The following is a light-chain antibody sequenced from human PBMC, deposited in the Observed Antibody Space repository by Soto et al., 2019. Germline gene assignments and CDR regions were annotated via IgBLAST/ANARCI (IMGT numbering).Light chain of an antibody. Sequence: DIQMTQSPSSVSASIGDRVTITCRASQIIGSWLTWYQQKPGRAPTLLIYAASSSQSGVPSRFSGSGSGTDLTLTITSLQAEDSATYSCQQANSFPFTFGPGTRVDIK. J-gene: IGKJ3*01. CDR2: AAS. V-gene: IGKV1-12*02. CDR1: QIIGSW. CDR3: QQANSFPFT.